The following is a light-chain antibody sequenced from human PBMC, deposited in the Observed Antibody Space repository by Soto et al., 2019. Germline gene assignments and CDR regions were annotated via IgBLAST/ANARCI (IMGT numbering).Light chain of an antibody. Sequence: EIVMTQSPATLSLSPRERATLSCTASQSVTSTYLAWYQQKPDQSPRLLIYGVSSRATGIPDRFSGSGSGTEFTLTISSLQSEDFAVYYCQQYNNWPPITFGQGTRLEI. CDR2: GVS. CDR1: QSVTSTY. CDR3: QQYNNWPPIT. J-gene: IGKJ5*01. V-gene: IGKV3D-15*01.